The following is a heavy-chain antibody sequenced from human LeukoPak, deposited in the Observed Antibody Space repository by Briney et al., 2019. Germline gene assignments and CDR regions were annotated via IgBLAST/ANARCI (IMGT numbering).Heavy chain of an antibody. CDR3: AREDPPGYSSGWYEDY. J-gene: IGHJ4*02. CDR2: INHSGST. V-gene: IGHV4-34*01. D-gene: IGHD6-19*01. Sequence: SETLSLTCAVYGGSFSGYYWSWIRQPPGKGLEWIGEINHSGSTNYNPSLKSRVTISVDTSKNQFSLKLSSVTAADTAVYYCAREDPPGYSSGWYEDYWGQGTLVTVSS. CDR1: GGSFSGYY.